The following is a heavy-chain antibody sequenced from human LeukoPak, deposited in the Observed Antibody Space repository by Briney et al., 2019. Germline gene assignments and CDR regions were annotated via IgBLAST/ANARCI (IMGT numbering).Heavy chain of an antibody. Sequence: SQTLSLTCAISGDSVSSNTAAWNWVRQSPSRGLEWLGRTYYRSKWYYDYAFSVKSRITINPDPSKNLFSLQLNSVTPEDTAVYYCARDPGYYYAMDVWGQETTVTVSS. J-gene: IGHJ6*02. CDR3: ARDPGYYYAMDV. CDR1: GDSVSSNTAA. D-gene: IGHD2-15*01. V-gene: IGHV6-1*01. CDR2: TYYRSKWYY.